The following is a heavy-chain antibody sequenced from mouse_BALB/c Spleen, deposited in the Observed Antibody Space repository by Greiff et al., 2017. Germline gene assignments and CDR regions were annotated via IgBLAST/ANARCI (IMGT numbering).Heavy chain of an antibody. D-gene: IGHD2-10*01. CDR2: ISYDGSN. J-gene: IGHJ4*01. CDR3: ARAYYGNYGYYAMDY. V-gene: IGHV3-6*02. CDR1: GYSITSGYY. Sequence: VQLQQSGPGLVKPSQSLSLTCSVTGYSITSGYYWNWIRQFPGNKLEWMGYISYDGSNNYNPSLKNRISITRDTSKNQFFLKLNSVTTEDTATYYCARAYYGNYGYYAMDYWGQGTSVTVSS.